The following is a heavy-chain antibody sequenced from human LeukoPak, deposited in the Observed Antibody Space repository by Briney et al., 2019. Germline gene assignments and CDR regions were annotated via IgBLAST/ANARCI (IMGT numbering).Heavy chain of an antibody. D-gene: IGHD4-11*01. CDR3: AAGRWTTVTTSYYYYYMDV. V-gene: IGHV4-38-2*02. CDR1: GYSISSDYY. CDR2: IYHSGST. J-gene: IGHJ6*03. Sequence: SETLSLTCTVSGYSISSDYYWGWIRQPPGKGLEWIGSIYHSGSTNYNPSLKSRVTISVDTSKNQFSLKLSSVTAADTAVYYCAAGRWTTVTTSYYYYYMDVWGKGTTVTVSS.